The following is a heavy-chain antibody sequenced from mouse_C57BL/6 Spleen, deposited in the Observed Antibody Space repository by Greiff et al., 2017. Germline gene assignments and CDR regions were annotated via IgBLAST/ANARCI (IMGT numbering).Heavy chain of an antibody. D-gene: IGHD1-1*01. J-gene: IGHJ2*01. V-gene: IGHV1-72*01. CDR2: IDPSSGGT. CDR3: ARDSYCICSSALFDY. CDR1: GYTFTSYW. Sequence: QVQLQQPGAELVKPGASVKLSCKASGYTFTSYWMHWVKQRPGRGLEWIGWIDPSSGGTKYNEKFKSKATLTVDKPSSTAYMQLSSLTSEDSAVYYCARDSYCICSSALFDYWGQGTTLTVST.